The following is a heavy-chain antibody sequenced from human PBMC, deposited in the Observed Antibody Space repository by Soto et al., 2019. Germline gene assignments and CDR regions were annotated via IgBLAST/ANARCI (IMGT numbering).Heavy chain of an antibody. V-gene: IGHV4-38-2*01. CDR3: ARSMYSTSAQLYYGMDV. CDR1: GYSIRSGYV. Sequence: SETLSLTCAVSGYSIRSGYVWGWIRQPPGKGLEWIGSMYHSGITYYNLSLKSRVTISVDTSKNQLSLKLSSATAADTAVYYCARSMYSTSAQLYYGMDVWGQGTTVTVSS. D-gene: IGHD6-6*01. CDR2: MYHSGIT. J-gene: IGHJ6*02.